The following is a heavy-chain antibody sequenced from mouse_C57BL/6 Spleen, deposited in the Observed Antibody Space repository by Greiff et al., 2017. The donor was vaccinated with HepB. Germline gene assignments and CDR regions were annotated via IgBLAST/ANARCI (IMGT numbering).Heavy chain of an antibody. J-gene: IGHJ1*03. V-gene: IGHV3-1*01. CDR1: GYSITSGYD. Sequence: DVQLQESGPGMVKPSQSLSLTCTVTGYSITSGYDWHWIRHFPGNKLEWMGYISYSGSTNYNPSLKSRISITHDTSKNHFFLKLNSVTTEDTATYYCARSYYYGSSYGNFDVWGTGTTVTVSS. CDR3: ARSYYYGSSYGNFDV. D-gene: IGHD1-1*01. CDR2: ISYSGST.